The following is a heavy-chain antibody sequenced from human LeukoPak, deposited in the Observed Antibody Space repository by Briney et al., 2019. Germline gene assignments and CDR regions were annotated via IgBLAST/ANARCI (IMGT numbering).Heavy chain of an antibody. D-gene: IGHD2-15*01. Sequence: PSQTLSLTCTVSGGSISSGSYYWSWIRQPAGKGLEWIGRIYTSGSTNYNPSLKSRVTMSVDTSKNQFSLKLSSVTAADTAVYYCARDRRVVAADYYYYYYMDVWGKGTTVTVSS. CDR3: ARDRRVVAADYYYYYYMDV. CDR1: GGSISSGSYY. V-gene: IGHV4-61*02. CDR2: IYTSGST. J-gene: IGHJ6*03.